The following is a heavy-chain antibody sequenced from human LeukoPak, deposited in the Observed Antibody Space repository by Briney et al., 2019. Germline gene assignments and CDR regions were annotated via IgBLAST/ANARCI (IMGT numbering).Heavy chain of an antibody. J-gene: IGHJ4*02. D-gene: IGHD3-9*01. CDR2: IYYNGNT. CDR1: GGSISSYY. CDR3: ARWGYYDILTGYYPLDY. Sequence: PSETLSLTCTVSGGSISSYYWSWIRQPPGKGLEWIGYIYYNGNTYYNPSLESRVTISVDTSKSQFSLKLSSMTAADTAVYYCARWGYYDILTGYYPLDYWGQGTLVTVSS. V-gene: IGHV4-59*12.